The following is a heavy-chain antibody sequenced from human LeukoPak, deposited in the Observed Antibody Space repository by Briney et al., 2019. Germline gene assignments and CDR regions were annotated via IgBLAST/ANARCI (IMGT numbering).Heavy chain of an antibody. Sequence: ASVKVSCKASGYTFSSYGIRWVRQAPGQGLEWMGWISAYNGNTNYAQKLQGRVTMTTDTSTSTAYMELRSLRSDDTAVYYCARLWDYMGPDYWGQGTLVTVSS. J-gene: IGHJ4*02. CDR1: GYTFSSYG. CDR2: ISAYNGNT. CDR3: ARLWDYMGPDY. D-gene: IGHD4-11*01. V-gene: IGHV1-18*01.